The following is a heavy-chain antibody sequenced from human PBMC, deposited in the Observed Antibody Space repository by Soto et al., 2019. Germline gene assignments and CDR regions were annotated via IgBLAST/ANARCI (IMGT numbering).Heavy chain of an antibody. Sequence: GGSLRLSCGASGFTFSNYYMSWIRQAPGKGLEWVSYISSTGRTIYYADSVKGRFTVSRDNAQNSLSLKLNSLRVEDTAVYYCARSYSSGWEFDYWGQGTQVTVS. V-gene: IGHV3-11*01. J-gene: IGHJ4*02. CDR3: ARSYSSGWEFDY. D-gene: IGHD6-19*01. CDR2: ISSTGRTI. CDR1: GFTFSNYY.